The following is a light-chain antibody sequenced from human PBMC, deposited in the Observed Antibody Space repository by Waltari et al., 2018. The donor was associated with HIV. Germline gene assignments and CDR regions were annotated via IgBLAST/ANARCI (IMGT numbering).Light chain of an antibody. CDR2: GNT. Sequence: QSVLTQPPSVSGAPGQRVTISCTGSSSNIGAGYDVHWYQNHPGTAPKLLIYGNTNRPSGVPDRCSGSKSGTSASLAITGLQAEDEADYYCQSYDSSLSGVVFGGGTKLTVL. J-gene: IGLJ2*01. CDR1: SSNIGAGYD. CDR3: QSYDSSLSGVV. V-gene: IGLV1-40*01.